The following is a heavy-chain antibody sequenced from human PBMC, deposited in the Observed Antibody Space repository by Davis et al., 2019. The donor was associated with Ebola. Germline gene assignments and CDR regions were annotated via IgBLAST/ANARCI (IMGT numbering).Heavy chain of an antibody. V-gene: IGHV5-10-1*01. D-gene: IGHD1-1*01. CDR3: ARHGSQLERRRGGGHWFDP. CDR1: GYSFTSYW. CDR2: IDPSDSYT. J-gene: IGHJ5*02. Sequence: GESLKISCKGSGYSFTSYWISWVRQMPGKGLEWMGRIDPSDSYTNYSPSFQGHVTISADKSISTAYLQWSSLKASDTAMYYCARHGSQLERRRGGGHWFDPWGQGTLVTVSS.